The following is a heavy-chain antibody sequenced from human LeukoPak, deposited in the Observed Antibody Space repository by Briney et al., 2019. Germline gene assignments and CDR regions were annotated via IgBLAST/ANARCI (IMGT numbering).Heavy chain of an antibody. J-gene: IGHJ4*02. D-gene: IGHD5-24*01. CDR2: IYHSGST. CDR1: GYSISSGYY. V-gene: IGHV4-38-2*01. Sequence: SSETLSLTCAVSGYSISSGYYWGWIRQPPGKGLEWIGSIYHSGSTYYTPSLKSRVTISVDTSKNQFSLRLSSVTAADTAVYFCMRHEEEDGYNAKPFDFWGQGTLVTVSS. CDR3: MRHEEEDGYNAKPFDF.